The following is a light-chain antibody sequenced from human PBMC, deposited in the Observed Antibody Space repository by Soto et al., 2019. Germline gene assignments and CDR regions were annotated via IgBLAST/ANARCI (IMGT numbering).Light chain of an antibody. CDR3: SSYTSSSTPCV. CDR2: EVS. J-gene: IGLJ1*01. CDR1: SSDVGGYNY. V-gene: IGLV2-14*01. Sequence: SALTQPPSVSGSPGQSVTISCTGTSSDVGGYNYVSWYQQHPGKAPKLMIYEVSNRPSGVSNRFSGSKSGNTASLTISGLQAEDEADYYCSSYTSSSTPCVFGTGTKVTVL.